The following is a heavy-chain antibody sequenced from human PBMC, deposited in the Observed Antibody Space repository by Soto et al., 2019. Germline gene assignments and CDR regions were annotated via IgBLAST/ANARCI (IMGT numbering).Heavy chain of an antibody. Sequence: GASVKVSCKASGYTFTSYDSNWVRQATGQGLEWMGWMNPNSGNTGYAQKFQGRVTMTRNTSISTAYMELSSLRSEDTAVYYCARSPDCSGGSCYLFWFDPWGQGTLVTVSS. D-gene: IGHD2-15*01. CDR2: MNPNSGNT. CDR1: GYTFTSYD. J-gene: IGHJ5*02. V-gene: IGHV1-8*01. CDR3: ARSPDCSGGSCYLFWFDP.